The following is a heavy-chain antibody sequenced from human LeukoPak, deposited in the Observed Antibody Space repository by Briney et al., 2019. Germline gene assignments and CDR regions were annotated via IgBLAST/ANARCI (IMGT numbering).Heavy chain of an antibody. Sequence: SETLSLTCTVSGGSISSYYWSWIRQPPGKGLEWIGYIYYSGSTNYNPSLKSRVTISVDTSKNQFSLKLSSVTAADTAVYYCARGVYYYGSSGYLTSFDYWGQGTLVTVSS. J-gene: IGHJ4*02. V-gene: IGHV4-59*01. CDR1: GGSISSYY. CDR2: IYYSGST. CDR3: ARGVYYYGSSGYLTSFDY. D-gene: IGHD3-22*01.